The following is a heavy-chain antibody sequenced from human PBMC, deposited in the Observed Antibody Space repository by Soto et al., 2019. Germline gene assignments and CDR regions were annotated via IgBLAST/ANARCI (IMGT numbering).Heavy chain of an antibody. V-gene: IGHV6-1*01. D-gene: IGHD6-19*01. Sequence: PSQTLSLTCAISGGSVSSNTATWNWVRQSPSRGLEWLGRTYYRSNWNFDYALSVKSRITINPDTSKNQFSLQLNSLTPEDTAVYYCAGELHIHQGLGYWGPGTSVTVSS. CDR3: AGELHIHQGLGY. J-gene: IGHJ4*02. CDR1: GGSVSSNTAT. CDR2: TYYRSNWNF.